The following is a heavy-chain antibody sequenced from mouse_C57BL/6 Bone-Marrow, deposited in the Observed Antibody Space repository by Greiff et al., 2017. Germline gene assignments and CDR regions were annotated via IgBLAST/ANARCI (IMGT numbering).Heavy chain of an antibody. CDR1: GYSFSSSW. D-gene: IGHD2-2*01. V-gene: IGHV1-82*01. Sequence: VQLVESGPELVKPGASVKISCKASGYSFSSSWMNWVKQRPGKGLEWIGRIYPGDGDTNYNGKFKGKATLTADKSSSTAYMQLSSLTSEDSAVYFCARGGYDAWFAYWGQGTLVTVSA. J-gene: IGHJ3*01. CDR2: IYPGDGDT. CDR3: ARGGYDAWFAY.